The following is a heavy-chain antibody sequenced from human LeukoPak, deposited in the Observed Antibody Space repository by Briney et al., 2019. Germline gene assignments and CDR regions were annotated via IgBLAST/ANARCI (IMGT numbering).Heavy chain of an antibody. CDR1: GYTFTSYG. CDR2: ISAYNGNT. Sequence: GASVKVSCKASGYTFTSYGISWVRQAPGQGLEWMGWISAYNGNTNYAQKLQGRVTMTTDTSTSTAYMELRSLRSDDTAVYYCARVRSRRDGYNWDFDYWGQGTLVTVSS. J-gene: IGHJ4*02. V-gene: IGHV1-18*01. CDR3: ARVRSRRDGYNWDFDY. D-gene: IGHD5-24*01.